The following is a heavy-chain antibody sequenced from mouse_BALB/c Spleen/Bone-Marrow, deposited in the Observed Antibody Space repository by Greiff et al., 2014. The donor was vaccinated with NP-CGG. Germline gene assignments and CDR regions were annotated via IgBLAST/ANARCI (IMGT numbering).Heavy chain of an antibody. CDR1: GYTFTSYC. CDR3: TREGAY. CDR2: INHSNGYT. Sequence: QVQLKESGAELVKPGASVKLSCKASGYTFTSYCMYWVKQRPGQGLEWIGEINHSNGYTNFNEKFKSKATLTVDKSSSTAYMQLSSLTSEDSAVYYCTREGAYWGQGTLVTVSA. J-gene: IGHJ3*01. V-gene: IGHV1S81*02.